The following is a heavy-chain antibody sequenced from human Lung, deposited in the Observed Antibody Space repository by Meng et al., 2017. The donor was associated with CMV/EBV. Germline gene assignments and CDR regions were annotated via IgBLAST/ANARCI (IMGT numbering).Heavy chain of an antibody. CDR2: IIPIFGTA. D-gene: IGHD1-1*01. J-gene: IGHJ6*02. CDR3: ATSTTGTTPYYYYYGMDV. Sequence: SVXVSXKASGGTFSSYAISWVRQAPGQGLEWMGGIIPIFGTANYAQKFQGRVTITTDESTSTAYMELSSLRSEDTAVYYCATSTTGTTPYYYYYGMDVWXQRTTVTVSS. CDR1: GGTFSSYA. V-gene: IGHV1-69*05.